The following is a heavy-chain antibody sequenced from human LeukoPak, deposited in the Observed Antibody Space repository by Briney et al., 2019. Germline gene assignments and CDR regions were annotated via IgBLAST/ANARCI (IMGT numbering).Heavy chain of an antibody. J-gene: IGHJ4*02. CDR3: ARKGLLGGSYTFDY. V-gene: IGHV3-7*01. D-gene: IGHD1-26*01. Sequence: PGGSLRLSSAASGFTFSSYWMSWVRQAPGKGLEWVANIKQDGSEKYYVDSVKGRFTISRDNAKNSLYLQMNSLRAEDTAVYYCARKGLLGGSYTFDYWGQGTLVTVSS. CDR2: IKQDGSEK. CDR1: GFTFSSYW.